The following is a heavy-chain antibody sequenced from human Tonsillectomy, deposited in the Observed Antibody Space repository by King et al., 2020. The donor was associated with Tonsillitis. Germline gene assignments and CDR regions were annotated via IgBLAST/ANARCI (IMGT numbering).Heavy chain of an antibody. Sequence: VQLVESGGGLVQPGGSLRLSCAASGFTFSSYAMSWVRQAPGKGLEWVSAISGSGGSTYYAESVKGRFTISRDNSKNTLYLQMNSLRAEDTAVYYCAKRMGVEMATIYAFDIWGEGAMVTVSS. D-gene: IGHD5-24*01. CDR3: AKRMGVEMATIYAFDI. J-gene: IGHJ3*02. CDR1: GFTFSSYA. CDR2: ISGSGGST. V-gene: IGHV3-23*04.